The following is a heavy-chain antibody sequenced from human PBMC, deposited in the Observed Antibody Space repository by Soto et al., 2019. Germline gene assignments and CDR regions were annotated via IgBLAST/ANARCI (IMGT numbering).Heavy chain of an antibody. J-gene: IGHJ4*02. CDR3: AKDTYSSSWYF. Sequence: GGSLRLSCAASGFTFTNYLMTWVRQAPGKGLEWVSSIDKSGGDTYYADSVKGRFTISRDNSKNTLYLQMNGLRAEDTALYYCAKDTYSSSWYFWGQGTLVTV. D-gene: IGHD2-2*01. V-gene: IGHV3-23*05. CDR1: GFTFTNYL. CDR2: IDKSGGDT.